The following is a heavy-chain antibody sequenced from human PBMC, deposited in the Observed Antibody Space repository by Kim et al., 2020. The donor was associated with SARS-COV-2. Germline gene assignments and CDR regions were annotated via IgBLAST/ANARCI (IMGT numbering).Heavy chain of an antibody. D-gene: IGHD3-22*01. V-gene: IGHV1-18*04. J-gene: IGHJ4*02. Sequence: ASVKVSCKASGYTFTSYGISWVRQAPGQGLEWMGWISAYNGNTNYAQKLQGRVTMTTDTSTSTAYMELRSLRSDDTAVYYCARTSRQITMIVVVIRDIDYWGQGTLVTVSS. CDR2: ISAYNGNT. CDR1: GYTFTSYG. CDR3: ARTSRQITMIVVVIRDIDY.